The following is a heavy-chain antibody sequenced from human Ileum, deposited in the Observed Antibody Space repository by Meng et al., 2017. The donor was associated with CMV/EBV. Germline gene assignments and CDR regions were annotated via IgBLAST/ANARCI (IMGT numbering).Heavy chain of an antibody. D-gene: IGHD2-8*02. CDR1: GFTFSGSW. J-gene: IGHJ4*02. Sequence: GESLKISCAASGFTFSGSWMSWVRQAPGKGLVWLSYISDDAITTAYADSVKGRFTISRDNAKNTLHLQINSLRVEDTAIYYCTRDYWRRLDYWGQGTLVTVSS. V-gene: IGHV3-74*01. CDR2: ISDDAITT. CDR3: TRDYWRRLDY.